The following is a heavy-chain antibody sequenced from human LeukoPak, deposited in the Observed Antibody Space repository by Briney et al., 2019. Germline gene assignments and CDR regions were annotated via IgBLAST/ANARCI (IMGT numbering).Heavy chain of an antibody. J-gene: IGHJ5*02. Sequence: SETLSLTCTVSGYSISSGYYWGWIRQPPGKGLEWIGSIYHSGSTYYNPSLKSRVTISVDTSKNQFSLKLSSVTAADTAVYYCARGRNILLEWLFPSGSWFDPSGQGSLVTVSS. V-gene: IGHV4-38-2*02. CDR2: IYHSGST. CDR1: GYSISSGYY. D-gene: IGHD3-3*01. CDR3: ARGRNILLEWLFPSGSWFDP.